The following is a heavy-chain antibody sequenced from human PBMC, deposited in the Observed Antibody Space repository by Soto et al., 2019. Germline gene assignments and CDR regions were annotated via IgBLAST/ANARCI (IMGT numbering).Heavy chain of an antibody. Sequence: SETLSLTCTVSGGSISSSSYYWGWIRQPPGKGLEWIGSIYYSGSTYYNPSLKSRVTISVDTSKNQFSLKLSSVTAADTAVYYCACFGYSSGWFYYFDYWGQGTLVTVSS. D-gene: IGHD6-19*01. CDR1: GGSISSSSYY. J-gene: IGHJ4*02. CDR2: IYYSGST. V-gene: IGHV4-39*01. CDR3: ACFGYSSGWFYYFDY.